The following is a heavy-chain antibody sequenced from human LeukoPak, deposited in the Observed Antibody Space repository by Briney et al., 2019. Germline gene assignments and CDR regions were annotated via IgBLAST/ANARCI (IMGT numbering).Heavy chain of an antibody. Sequence: ASVKVSCKASGYTFTSYGISWVRQAPGQRLEWMGWINAGNGNTKYSQKFQVRVTITRDTSASTAYMELSSLRSEDTAVYYCARVVTRLREGKYHYDMDVWGQGTTVTVSS. D-gene: IGHD3-10*01. CDR3: ARVVTRLREGKYHYDMDV. CDR2: INAGNGNT. CDR1: GYTFTSYG. V-gene: IGHV1-3*01. J-gene: IGHJ6*02.